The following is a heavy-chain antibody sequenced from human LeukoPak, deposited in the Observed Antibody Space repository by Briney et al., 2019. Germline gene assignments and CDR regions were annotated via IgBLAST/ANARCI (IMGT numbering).Heavy chain of an antibody. J-gene: IGHJ6*02. CDR1: GFTFSSYG. CDR2: IEQDGSEK. Sequence: PGRSLRLSCAASGFTFSSYGMHWVRQAPGKGLEWVANIEQDGSEKYYVDSVKGRFTISRDNAKNSLYLQMNSLRAEDTAVYYCARLTGYYYYGMDVWGQGTTVTVSS. V-gene: IGHV3-7*01. CDR3: ARLTGYYYYGMDV. D-gene: IGHD3-10*01.